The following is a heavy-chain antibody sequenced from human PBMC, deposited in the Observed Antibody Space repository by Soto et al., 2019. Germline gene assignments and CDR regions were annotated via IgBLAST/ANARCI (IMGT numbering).Heavy chain of an antibody. CDR1: GYTFTGYY. CDR2: INPNSGGT. CDR3: ARDSLYCSGGSCYPFFDY. D-gene: IGHD2-15*01. Sequence: GASVKVSCKASGYTFTGYYMHWVRQAPGQGLEWMGWINPNSGGTNYAQKFQGRVTMTRDTSISTAYMELSRLRSDDTAVYYRARDSLYCSGGSCYPFFDYWGQGTLVTVSS. V-gene: IGHV1-2*02. J-gene: IGHJ4*02.